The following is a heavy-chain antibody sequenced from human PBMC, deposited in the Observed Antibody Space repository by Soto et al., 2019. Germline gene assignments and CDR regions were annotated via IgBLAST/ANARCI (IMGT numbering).Heavy chain of an antibody. CDR1: GFTFSTYS. CDR3: ARGEGHYKY. CDR2: ISSSSITI. J-gene: IGHJ4*02. D-gene: IGHD3-10*01. Sequence: EVQLVESGGGLVQPGGSLRVSCAASGFTFSTYSMNCVRQAPGKGLEWVSYISSSSITIYYADSVKGRFTISRDNAKDSLYLQMNSLRDDDTAVYYCARGEGHYKYWGQGTRVTVSS. V-gene: IGHV3-48*02.